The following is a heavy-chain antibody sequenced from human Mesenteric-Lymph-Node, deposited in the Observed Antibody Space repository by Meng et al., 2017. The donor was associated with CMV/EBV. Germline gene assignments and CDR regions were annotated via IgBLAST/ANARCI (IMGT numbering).Heavy chain of an antibody. V-gene: IGHV3-21*04. Sequence: GESLKISCAASGFTFSSYSMNWVRQAPGKGLEWVSSISSSSSYIYYADSVKGRFTISRDNAKNSLYLQMNSLRAEDTALYYCARWDTGFDCWGQGTLVTVSS. D-gene: IGHD1-26*01. CDR1: GFTFSSYS. CDR2: ISSSSSYI. J-gene: IGHJ5*01. CDR3: ARWDTGFDC.